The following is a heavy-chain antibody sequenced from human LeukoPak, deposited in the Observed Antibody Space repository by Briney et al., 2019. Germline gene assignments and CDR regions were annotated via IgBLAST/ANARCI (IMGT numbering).Heavy chain of an antibody. Sequence: PSETLSLTCTVSGGSISSGGYYWSWIRQPPGKGLEWIGYIYHSGSTYYNPSLKSRVTISVDRSKNQFSLKLSSVTAADTAVYYCARDRSITGTTDAFDIWGQGTMVTVSS. CDR3: ARDRSITGTTDAFDI. D-gene: IGHD1-7*01. CDR1: GGSISSGGYY. V-gene: IGHV4-30-2*01. CDR2: IYHSGST. J-gene: IGHJ3*02.